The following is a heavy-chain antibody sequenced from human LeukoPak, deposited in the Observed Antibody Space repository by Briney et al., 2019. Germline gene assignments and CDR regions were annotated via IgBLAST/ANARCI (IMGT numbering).Heavy chain of an antibody. Sequence: GSLSLSCAASGFTFSSYAMSWVRQAPGKGLEWVSAISGSGGSTYYADSVKGRFTISRDNSKNTLYLQMNSLRAEDTAVYYCAKDRATYGEITVWGQGTLVTVSS. CDR1: GFTFSSYA. CDR3: AKDRATYGEITV. CDR2: ISGSGGST. D-gene: IGHD4-17*01. J-gene: IGHJ4*02. V-gene: IGHV3-23*01.